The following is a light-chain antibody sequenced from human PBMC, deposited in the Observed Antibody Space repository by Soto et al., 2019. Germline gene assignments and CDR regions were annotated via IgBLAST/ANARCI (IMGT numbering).Light chain of an antibody. CDR3: QHFGTPPGT. V-gene: IGKV3-20*01. Sequence: DIVLTQSPCTLSLSPGERATLSCRTSQAILNNYLAWFQQKPGQAPRLLIYLASNRPADIPDRFSGSGSGTDFTLTISSLEPEDFAAYYCQHFGTPPGTFGQGTKVEIK. CDR2: LAS. J-gene: IGKJ1*01. CDR1: QAILNNY.